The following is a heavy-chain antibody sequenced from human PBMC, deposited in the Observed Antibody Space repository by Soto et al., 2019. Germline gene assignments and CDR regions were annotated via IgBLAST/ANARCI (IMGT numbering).Heavy chain of an antibody. V-gene: IGHV3-30*03. D-gene: IGHD3-10*01. CDR3: AAGTYYYA. Sequence: QVQLVESGGGVAQPGRSLRLSCAASGFTFSSYGMHWVRQAPGKGLEWVAVISYDGSNTYYADSVKGRFTISRDNSKNALYLQMNRLRAEDMAVYYWAAGTYYYAWGPGTLVNVSS. CDR1: GFTFSSYG. CDR2: ISYDGSNT. J-gene: IGHJ1*01.